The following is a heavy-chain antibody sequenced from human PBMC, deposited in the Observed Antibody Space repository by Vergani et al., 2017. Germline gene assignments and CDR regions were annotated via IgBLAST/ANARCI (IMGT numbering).Heavy chain of an antibody. D-gene: IGHD5-18*01. CDR2: IYYSGST. Sequence: QVQLQESGPGLVKPSETLSLTCTVSGGSISSYYWSWIRQPPGKGLEWIGYIYYSGSTNYNPSLKSRVTISVDTSKNQFSLKLSSVTAADTAVYYCERDNRSWIQLWSRNWFDPWGQGTLVTVSS. V-gene: IGHV4-59*01. CDR1: GGSISSYY. J-gene: IGHJ5*02. CDR3: ERDNRSWIQLWSRNWFDP.